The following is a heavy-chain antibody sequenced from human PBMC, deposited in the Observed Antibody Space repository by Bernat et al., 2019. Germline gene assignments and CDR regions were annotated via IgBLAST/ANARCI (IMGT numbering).Heavy chain of an antibody. CDR1: GFTVSSNY. V-gene: IGHV3-53*02. J-gene: IGHJ2*01. D-gene: IGHD3-10*01. Sequence: EVQLVETGGGLIQPGGSLRLSCAASGFTVSSNYMSWVRQAPGKGLEWASVIYSGGRTYYADPVKGRFTISGANSKNTLYLQMNSLRAEDTAVYYCAGGGTMVRGVTRYFELWGRGTLVTVSA. CDR3: AGGGTMVRGVTRYFEL. CDR2: IYSGGRT.